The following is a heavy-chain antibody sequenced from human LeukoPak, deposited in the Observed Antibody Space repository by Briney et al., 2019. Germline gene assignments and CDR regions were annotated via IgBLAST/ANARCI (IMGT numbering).Heavy chain of an antibody. D-gene: IGHD6-6*01. J-gene: IGHJ4*02. CDR3: ARGGQLADFDY. CDR2: IYSGGST. CDR1: GFTVSSNY. V-gene: IGHV3-53*01. Sequence: GGSLRLSCAASGFTVSSNYMSWVRQAPGKGLEWVSVIYSGGSTYYSDSVKGRFTISRDNSKNTLYLQMNSLRAEDTAVYYCARGGQLADFDYWGQGTLVTVSS.